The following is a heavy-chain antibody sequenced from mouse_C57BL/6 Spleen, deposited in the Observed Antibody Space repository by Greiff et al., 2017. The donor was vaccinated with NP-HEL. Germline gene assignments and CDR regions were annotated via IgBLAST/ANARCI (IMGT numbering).Heavy chain of an antibody. Sequence: EVKLVESGGDLVKPGGSLKLSCAASGFTFSSYGMSWVRQTPDKRLEWVATISSGGSYTYYPASVKGRFTISRDNAKNTLYLQMSSLKSEDTAMYYCASVYGSSFYFDYWGQGTTLTVSS. CDR1: GFTFSSYG. CDR3: ASVYGSSFYFDY. J-gene: IGHJ2*01. CDR2: ISSGGSYT. V-gene: IGHV5-6*01. D-gene: IGHD1-1*01.